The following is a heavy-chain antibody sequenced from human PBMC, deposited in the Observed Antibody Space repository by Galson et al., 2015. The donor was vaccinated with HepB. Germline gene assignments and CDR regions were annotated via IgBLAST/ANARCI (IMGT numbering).Heavy chain of an antibody. Sequence: CAISGDSVSSNSAAWNWIRQSPSRGLEWLGRTYYRSKWYNDYAVSVKSRITINPDTSKNQFSLQLNSVTPEDTAVYYCAREGEVLFSRPGGNWFDPWGQGTLVTVSS. D-gene: IGHD3-16*01. CDR2: TYYRSKWYN. CDR3: AREGEVLFSRPGGNWFDP. J-gene: IGHJ5*02. V-gene: IGHV6-1*01. CDR1: GDSVSSNSAA.